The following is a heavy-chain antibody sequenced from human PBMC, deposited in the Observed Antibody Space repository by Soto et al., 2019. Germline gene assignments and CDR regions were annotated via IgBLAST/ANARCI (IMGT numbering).Heavy chain of an antibody. Sequence: SETLSLTCTVSGGSVSSGSYYWSWIRQPPXKGLEWIGYIYYSGSTNYNPSLKSRVTISVDTSKNQFSLKLSSVTAADTAVYYCARAINYYDSSGYYYFDYWGQGTLVTVSS. CDR2: IYYSGST. V-gene: IGHV4-61*01. CDR1: GGSVSSGSYY. J-gene: IGHJ4*02. CDR3: ARAINYYDSSGYYYFDY. D-gene: IGHD3-22*01.